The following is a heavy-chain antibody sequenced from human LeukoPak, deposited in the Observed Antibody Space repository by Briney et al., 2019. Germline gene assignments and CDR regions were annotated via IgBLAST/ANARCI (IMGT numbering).Heavy chain of an antibody. D-gene: IGHD3-16*01. J-gene: IGHJ5*02. V-gene: IGHV1-2*06. CDR2: INPNSGGT. CDR3: AGGVLHGGGNWFDP. CDR1: GYTFTGYY. Sequence: GASVKVSCKTSGYTFTGYYMHWLRQAPGQGLERMGRINPNSGGTYYAQKFRSRVTMTRDTSISTAYMELASLISDDTAVYYCAGGVLHGGGNWFDPWGQGTLVTVSS.